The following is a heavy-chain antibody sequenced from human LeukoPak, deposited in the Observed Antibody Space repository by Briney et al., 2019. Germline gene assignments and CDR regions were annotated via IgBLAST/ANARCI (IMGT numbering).Heavy chain of an antibody. CDR2: IYYSGST. CDR1: GGSISSYY. Sequence: SETLSLTCTVSGGSISSYYWSWIRQPPGKGLEWIGSIYYSGSTYYNPSLKSRVTISVDTSKNQFSLKLSSVTAADTAVYYCARQYFLILSLYYFDYWGQGTLVTVSS. D-gene: IGHD3-10*02. CDR3: ARQYFLILSLYYFDY. V-gene: IGHV4-59*05. J-gene: IGHJ4*02.